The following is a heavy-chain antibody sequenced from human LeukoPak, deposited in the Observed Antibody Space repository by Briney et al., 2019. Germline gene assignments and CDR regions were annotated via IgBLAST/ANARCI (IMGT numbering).Heavy chain of an antibody. Sequence: PGGSLRLSCAASGFTFSSYDMHWVRQATGKGLEWVSAIGTAGDTYYPGSVQGRFTISRENAKNSLYLQMNSLRAGDTAVYYCARGESGCGEGRDYYYYYGMDVWGQGTTVTVSS. J-gene: IGHJ6*02. CDR3: ARGESGCGEGRDYYYYYGMDV. CDR2: IGTAGDT. CDR1: GFTFSSYD. D-gene: IGHD3-10*01. V-gene: IGHV3-13*01.